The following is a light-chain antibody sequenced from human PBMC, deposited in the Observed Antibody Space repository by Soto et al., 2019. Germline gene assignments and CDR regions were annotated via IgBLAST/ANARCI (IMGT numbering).Light chain of an antibody. CDR3: QQANSFPIT. J-gene: IGKJ5*01. CDR1: QGIRSW. Sequence: EIQMTQSPSSVSASVGDRVTITCRASQGIRSWLAWYQQKPGKAPKLLIYAASSLPSGVPSRFSGSGSGTDFTLTISTLQPEDFATYYCQQANSFPITFGQGTRLEIK. V-gene: IGKV1D-12*01. CDR2: AAS.